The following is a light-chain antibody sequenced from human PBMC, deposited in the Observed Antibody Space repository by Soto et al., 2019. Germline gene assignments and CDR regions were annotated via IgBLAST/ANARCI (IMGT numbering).Light chain of an antibody. CDR2: DAS. V-gene: IGKV3-11*01. Sequence: EIVLIQSPATLSLSPGERATLSCRASQSVSSNLAWYQQNPGQAPRLLIFDASNRATGIPARFSGSGSGTDFTLTISSLEPEDFAVYYCQQYNNWPYTFGQGTKLEIK. CDR1: QSVSSN. CDR3: QQYNNWPYT. J-gene: IGKJ2*01.